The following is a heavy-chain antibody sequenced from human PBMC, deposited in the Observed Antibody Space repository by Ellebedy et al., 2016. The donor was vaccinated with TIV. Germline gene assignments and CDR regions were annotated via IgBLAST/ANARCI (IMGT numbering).Heavy chain of an antibody. CDR1: GFTFSSYA. Sequence: GGSLRLXCAASGFTFSSYAMSWVRQAPGKGLEWVSAISGSGGSTYYADSVKGRFTISRDNSKNTLYLQMNSLRAEDTAVYYCAKGITRRGIAAAGTGFDYWGQGTLVTVSS. CDR2: ISGSGGST. J-gene: IGHJ4*02. D-gene: IGHD6-13*01. CDR3: AKGITRRGIAAAGTGFDY. V-gene: IGHV3-23*01.